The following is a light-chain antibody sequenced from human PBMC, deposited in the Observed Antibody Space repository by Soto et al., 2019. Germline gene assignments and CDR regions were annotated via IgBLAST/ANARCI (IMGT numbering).Light chain of an antibody. J-gene: IGLJ3*02. V-gene: IGLV2-14*01. CDR1: SSDVGGYNY. CDR3: SSYTSTTTPLV. CDR2: EVS. Sequence: QLVLTQPASVSGSPGQSITISCTGTSSDVGGYNYVSWYQQHPGKAPKLMIFEVSNRPSGVSNRFSGSKSGSTASLTISGLQAEDEADYYCSSYTSTTTPLVFGGGTKLTVL.